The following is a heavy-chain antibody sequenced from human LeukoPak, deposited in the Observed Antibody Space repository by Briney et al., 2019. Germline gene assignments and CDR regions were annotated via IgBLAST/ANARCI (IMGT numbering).Heavy chain of an antibody. CDR2: IYYSGST. Sequence: PSETLSLTCTVSGGSISSGGYYWSWIRQHPGKGLGWIGYIYYSGSTYYNPSLKSQVTISVDTSKNQFSLKLNSVTAADTAVYYCARAYTSSCRWFDPWGQGTLVTVSS. CDR1: GGSISSGGYY. V-gene: IGHV4-31*01. D-gene: IGHD6-13*01. CDR3: ARAYTSSCRWFDP. J-gene: IGHJ5*02.